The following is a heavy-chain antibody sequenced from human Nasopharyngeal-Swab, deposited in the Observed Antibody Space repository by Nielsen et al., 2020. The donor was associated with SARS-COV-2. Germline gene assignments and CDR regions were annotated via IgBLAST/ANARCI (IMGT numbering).Heavy chain of an antibody. J-gene: IGHJ4*02. V-gene: IGHV3-30*03. D-gene: IGHD3-3*01. CDR3: ARGLPYYDFWSGEVGEYYFDY. CDR2: ISYDGSNK. CDR1: GFTFSRYG. Sequence: GESLKISCAASGFTFSRYGMHWVRQAPGTGLEWVAVISYDGSNKYYADSVKGRFTISRDNSKNTLYLQMNILRAEETAVYYCARGLPYYDFWSGEVGEYYFDYWGQGTLVTVSS.